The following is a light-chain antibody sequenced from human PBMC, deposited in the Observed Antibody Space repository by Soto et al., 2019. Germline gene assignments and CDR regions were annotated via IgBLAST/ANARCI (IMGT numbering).Light chain of an antibody. CDR1: SSDVGGYNY. V-gene: IGLV2-14*01. J-gene: IGLJ2*01. CDR3: SSYTTTSTVL. CDR2: EVS. Sequence: QSALTQPASVSGSPGQSITISCTGTSSDVGGYNYVSWYQQHPGKAPKLTIYEVSNRPSGVSNRFSGSKSGNTASLTISGLQAEDEADYYCSSYTTTSTVLFGGGTK.